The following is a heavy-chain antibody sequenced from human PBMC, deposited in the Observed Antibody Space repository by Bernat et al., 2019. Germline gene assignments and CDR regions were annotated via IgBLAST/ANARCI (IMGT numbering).Heavy chain of an antibody. J-gene: IGHJ6*02. CDR1: GFTFSSYW. Sequence: EVQLVESGGGFVQPGGSLRLSCAASGFTFSSYWMHWVRQAPGKGLVWVSRINSDGSSTSYADSVKGRFTISRDNAKNTLYLQMNSLRAEDTAVYYCARAAGTIHFLTGAQDDYYGMDVWGQGTTVTVSS. V-gene: IGHV3-74*01. CDR3: ARAAGTIHFLTGAQDDYYGMDV. CDR2: INSDGSST. D-gene: IGHD6-13*01.